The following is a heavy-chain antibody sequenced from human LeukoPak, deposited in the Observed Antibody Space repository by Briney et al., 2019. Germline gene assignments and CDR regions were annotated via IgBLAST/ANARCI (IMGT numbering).Heavy chain of an antibody. CDR1: GFTFSSYS. Sequence: GGSLRLSCAASGFTFSSYSMNWVRQAPGKGLEWVSSISSSSSYIYYADSVKVRFTISRDNAKNSLYLQMNRLRAEDTAVYYCARGSSWYHAFDIWGQGTMVTVSS. CDR3: ARGSSWYHAFDI. D-gene: IGHD6-13*01. CDR2: ISSSSSYI. J-gene: IGHJ3*02. V-gene: IGHV3-21*01.